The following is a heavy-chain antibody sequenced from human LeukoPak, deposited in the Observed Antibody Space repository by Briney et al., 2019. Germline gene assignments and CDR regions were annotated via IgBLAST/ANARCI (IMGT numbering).Heavy chain of an antibody. J-gene: IGHJ1*01. CDR2: INQDGSEK. CDR3: ARDRFRYGDYEYPLLQH. Sequence: GGSLRLSCAASGFTYSSYWMSWVRQAPGKGLEWVANINQDGSEKYYVDSVKGRLTISRDNAKNSLFLQMNTLRAEDTAVYYCARDRFRYGDYEYPLLQHWGQGTLVTVSS. CDR1: GFTYSSYW. D-gene: IGHD4-17*01. V-gene: IGHV3-7*01.